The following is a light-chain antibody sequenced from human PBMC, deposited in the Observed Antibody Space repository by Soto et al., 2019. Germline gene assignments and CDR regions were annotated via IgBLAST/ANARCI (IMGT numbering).Light chain of an antibody. CDR3: QQLNTYPLT. CDR1: QDISTH. Sequence: DIQLTQSPRFLSASVGDRVTITCRASQDISTHFGWYQQKQGKAPKLLVYAASTLQSGVSSRFSGSGSGTEFTLTISSLQPEDFATYFCQQLNTYPLTFGGGTKVEIK. V-gene: IGKV1-9*01. J-gene: IGKJ4*01. CDR2: AAS.